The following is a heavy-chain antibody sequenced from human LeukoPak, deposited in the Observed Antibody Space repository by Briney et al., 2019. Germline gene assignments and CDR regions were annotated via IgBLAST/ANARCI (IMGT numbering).Heavy chain of an antibody. V-gene: IGHV1-46*01. CDR3: ARGGSGYYTD. CDR1: GYTFTSYY. Sequence: ASVKVSCKASGYTFTSYYMHWVRQAPGQGLEWMGIINPSGGSTGYAQKFQGRVTITADESTSTAYMELSSLRSEDTAVYYCARGGSGYYTDWGQGTLVTVSS. J-gene: IGHJ4*02. CDR2: INPSGGST. D-gene: IGHD3-3*01.